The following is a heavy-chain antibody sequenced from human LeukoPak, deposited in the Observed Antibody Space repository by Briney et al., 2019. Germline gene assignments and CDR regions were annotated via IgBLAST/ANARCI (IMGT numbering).Heavy chain of an antibody. V-gene: IGHV3-15*01. J-gene: IGHJ4*02. CDR2: ITASGTE. D-gene: IGHD5-24*01. CDR1: GLTFTDAW. Sequence: GGSLRLSCAVSGLTFTDAWVSWVRQAPGKGLEWVARITASGTENYAAPMKARFTASRDDSKTTVYLQMKSLTTDDTAVYYCTTAPTRTWLPYFGYWGQGTVVTVSS. CDR3: TTAPTRTWLPYFGY.